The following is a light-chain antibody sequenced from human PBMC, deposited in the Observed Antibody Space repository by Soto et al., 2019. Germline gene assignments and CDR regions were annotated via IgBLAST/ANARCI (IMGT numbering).Light chain of an antibody. CDR1: QSISNF. J-gene: IGKJ1*01. CDR3: QQSYRTPWT. CDR2: AAS. V-gene: IGKV1-39*01. Sequence: DIQMTQSPSSLSASVGDRVTIPCRASQSISNFLNWYQQKPGQAPKLLIYAASSLRSGVTSRFSGSGSGTDFTLTISSPQREDFATYVCQQSYRTPWTFGQGTKVDIK.